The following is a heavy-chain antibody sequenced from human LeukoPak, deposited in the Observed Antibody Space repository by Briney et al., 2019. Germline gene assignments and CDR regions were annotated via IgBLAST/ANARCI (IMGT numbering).Heavy chain of an antibody. CDR3: AKRGVVIRVILVGFNKEAYYFDS. D-gene: IGHD3-22*01. Sequence: GGSLRLSCAVSGITLSNYGMSWVRQAPGKGLEWVAGMSGGGGGTSYADSVKGRFTISRDNPKNTLYLQMNNLRAEDTAVYFCAKRGVVIRVILVGFNKEAYYFDSWGQGTLVTVSS. CDR2: MSGGGGGT. V-gene: IGHV3-23*01. J-gene: IGHJ4*02. CDR1: GITLSNYG.